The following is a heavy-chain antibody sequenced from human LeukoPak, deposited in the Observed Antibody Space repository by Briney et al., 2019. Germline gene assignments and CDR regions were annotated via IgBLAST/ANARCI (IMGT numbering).Heavy chain of an antibody. CDR3: ITMVRGVTYTFDY. Sequence: SETLSLTCTVSGGSISSSSYYWGWIRQPPGKGLEWIGSIYYSGSTYYNPSLKSRVTISVNTSKNQFSLKLSSVTAADTAVYYCITMVRGVTYTFDYWGQGTLVTVSS. D-gene: IGHD3-10*01. V-gene: IGHV4-39*01. CDR1: GGSISSSSYY. J-gene: IGHJ4*02. CDR2: IYYSGST.